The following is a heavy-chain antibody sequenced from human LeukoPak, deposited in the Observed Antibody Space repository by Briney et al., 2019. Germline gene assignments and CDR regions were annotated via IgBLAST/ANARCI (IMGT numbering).Heavy chain of an antibody. CDR1: GGSISSGGYY. D-gene: IGHD3-10*01. CDR2: IYYSGST. V-gene: IGHV4-31*03. Sequence: SETLSLTCTVSGGSISSGGYYWSWIRQHPGKGLEWIGYIYYSGSTYYNPSLKSRVTISVDTSKNQFSLKLSSVTAADTAVYYCARGSTLIRGFDYWGQGTLVTVSS. J-gene: IGHJ4*02. CDR3: ARGSTLIRGFDY.